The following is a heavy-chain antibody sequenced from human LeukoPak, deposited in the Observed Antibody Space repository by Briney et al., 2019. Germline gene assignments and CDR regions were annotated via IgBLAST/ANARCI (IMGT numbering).Heavy chain of an antibody. CDR1: GGSISSYY. V-gene: IGHV4-4*09. J-gene: IGHJ5*02. Sequence: SETLSLTRTVSGGSISSYYWSWIRQPPGKGLGWLGYIYTSGSTNYNPSLKSRITISVDTSKNQFALKLSSVTAADTAVYYCARVARRAANNWFDPWGQGTLVTVSS. CDR3: ARVARRAANNWFDP. CDR2: IYTSGST.